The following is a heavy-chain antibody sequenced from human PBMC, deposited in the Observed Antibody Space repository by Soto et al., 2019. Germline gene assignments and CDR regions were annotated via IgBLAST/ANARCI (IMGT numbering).Heavy chain of an antibody. CDR3: ARGVSRSFAFDI. CDR1: SGSISSSNW. J-gene: IGHJ3*02. D-gene: IGHD6-13*01. V-gene: IGHV4-4*02. CDR2: IYHRGSG. Sequence: QVQLQESGPGLVKPSGTLSLTCAVSSGSISSSNWWSWVRQPPGKGLEWIGEIYHRGSGNNNPSPKSQVTISVDKSKNQFSLKLSSVTAADTAVYYCARGVSRSFAFDIWGQGTMVTVSS.